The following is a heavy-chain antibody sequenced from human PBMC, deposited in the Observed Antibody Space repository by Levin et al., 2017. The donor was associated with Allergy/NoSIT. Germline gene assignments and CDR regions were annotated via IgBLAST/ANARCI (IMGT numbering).Heavy chain of an antibody. D-gene: IGHD4-11*01. V-gene: IGHV1-3*01. CDR1: GYTFTSYA. CDR3: ARWRGHSNRTYYFDY. Sequence: ASVKVSCKASGYTFTSYAMHWVRQAPGQRLEWMGWINAGNGNTKYSQKFQGRVTITRDTSASTAYMELSSLRSEDTAVYYCARWRGHSNRTYYFDYWGQGTLVTVSS. CDR2: INAGNGNT. J-gene: IGHJ4*02.